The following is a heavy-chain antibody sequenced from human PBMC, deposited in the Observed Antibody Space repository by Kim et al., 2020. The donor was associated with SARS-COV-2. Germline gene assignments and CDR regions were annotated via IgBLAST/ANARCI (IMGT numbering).Heavy chain of an antibody. J-gene: IGHJ1*01. CDR1: GFTFGSYG. CDR2: ISYDGSNK. D-gene: IGHD6-6*01. CDR3: AKDFKPYSSSPLQH. Sequence: GGSLRLSCAASGFTFGSYGMHWVRQAPGKGLEWVAVISYDGSNKYYADSVEGRFTISRDNSKNTLYLQMNSLRAEDTAVYYCAKDFKPYSSSPLQHWGQGTLVTVSS. V-gene: IGHV3-30*18.